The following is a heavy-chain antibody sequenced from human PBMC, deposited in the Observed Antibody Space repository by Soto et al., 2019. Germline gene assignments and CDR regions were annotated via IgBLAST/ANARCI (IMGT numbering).Heavy chain of an antibody. CDR2: IYWDDDK. Sequence: QITLKESGPTLVKPTQTLTLTCTFSGFSLSTSGVGVGWIRQPPGKALEWLALIYWDDDKRYSPSLKSRLTITKDTSKTQVVLTMTIMDPVDTATYYCAHRLPLASWLRFDYWGQGTLVTVSS. V-gene: IGHV2-5*02. CDR3: AHRLPLASWLRFDY. CDR1: GFSLSTSGVG. J-gene: IGHJ4*02. D-gene: IGHD5-12*01.